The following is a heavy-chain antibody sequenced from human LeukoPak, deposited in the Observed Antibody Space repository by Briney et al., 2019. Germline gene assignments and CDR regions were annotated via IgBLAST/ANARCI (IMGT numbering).Heavy chain of an antibody. D-gene: IGHD6-19*01. CDR1: GGSFSGYY. J-gene: IGHJ4*02. CDR2: INHSGST. V-gene: IGHV4-34*01. Sequence: SETLSLTCAVYGGSFSGYYWSWIRQPPGKGLEWIGEINHSGSTNYNPSLKSRVTISVDTSKNQFSLKLSSVTAADTAVYYCVQSSGYSSGWYRQGFVDYWGQGTLVTVSS. CDR3: VQSSGYSSGWYRQGFVDY.